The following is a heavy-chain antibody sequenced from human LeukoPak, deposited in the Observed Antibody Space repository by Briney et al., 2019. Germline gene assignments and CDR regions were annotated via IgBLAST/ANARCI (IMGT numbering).Heavy chain of an antibody. CDR2: ISGYNGAT. CDR3: ARSWNSACHY. J-gene: IGHJ4*02. Sequence: ASVKVSCKASGYTFTNYGIMWVRQALGQGLEWMGWISGYNGATNYAQKFQGRVTMTTDTSTSTAYMEMRSLRSDDTAVYFCARSWNSACHYWGQGTLVTVSS. CDR1: GYTFTNYG. V-gene: IGHV1-18*01. D-gene: IGHD1-7*01.